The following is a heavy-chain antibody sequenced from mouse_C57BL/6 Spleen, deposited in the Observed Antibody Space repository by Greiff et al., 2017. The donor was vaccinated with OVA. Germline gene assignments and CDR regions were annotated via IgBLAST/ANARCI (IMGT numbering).Heavy chain of an antibody. CDR2: IDPETGGT. CDR3: TRDDYYGSRLDY. CDR1: GYTFTDYE. J-gene: IGHJ2*01. Sequence: QVQLQQSGAELVRPGASVTLSCKASGYTFTDYEMHWVKQTPVHGLEWIGAIDPETGGTAYNQKFKGKAILTADKSSSTAYMELRSLTSEDSAVYYCTRDDYYGSRLDYWGQGTTLTVSS. V-gene: IGHV1-15*01. D-gene: IGHD1-1*01.